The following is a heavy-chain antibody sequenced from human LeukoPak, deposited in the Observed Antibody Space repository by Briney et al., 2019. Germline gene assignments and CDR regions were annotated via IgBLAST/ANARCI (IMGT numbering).Heavy chain of an antibody. CDR3: AKYLSYGSGLYNWFDP. CDR1: GFTFSSYA. CDR2: ISGSGGST. D-gene: IGHD3-10*01. Sequence: GGSLRLSCAASGFTFSSYAMSWVRQAPGKGLEWVSAISGSGGSTYYADSVKGRFTISRDNSKNTLYLQMNSLRAEDTAVYYCAKYLSYGSGLYNWFDPWGQGTLVTVSS. J-gene: IGHJ5*02. V-gene: IGHV3-23*01.